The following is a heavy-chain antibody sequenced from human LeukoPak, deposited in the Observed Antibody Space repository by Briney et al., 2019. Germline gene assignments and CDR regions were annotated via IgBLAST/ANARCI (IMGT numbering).Heavy chain of an antibody. D-gene: IGHD6-19*01. V-gene: IGHV4-34*01. CDR2: IYYSGST. CDR1: GGSFSGYY. CDR3: ARYSSGWYTYYFDY. Sequence: SETLSLTCAVYGGSFSGYYWSWIRQPPGKGLEWIGSIYYSGSTYYNPSLKSRVTISVDTSKNQFSLKLSSVTAADTAVYYCARYSSGWYTYYFDYWGQGTLVTVSS. J-gene: IGHJ4*02.